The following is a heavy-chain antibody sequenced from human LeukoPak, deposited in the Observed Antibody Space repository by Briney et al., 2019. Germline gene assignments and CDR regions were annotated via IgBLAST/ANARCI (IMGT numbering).Heavy chain of an antibody. Sequence: GGSLRLSCAASGFTFSSYAMHWVRQAPGKGLEWVAVISYDGSNKYYADSVKGRFTISRDNSKNTLYLQMNSLRAEDTAVYYCARVGGQKTYYYDSSGNPSGYGMDVWGQGTTVTVSS. D-gene: IGHD3-22*01. J-gene: IGHJ6*02. CDR2: ISYDGSNK. CDR3: ARVGGQKTYYYDSSGNPSGYGMDV. V-gene: IGHV3-30-3*01. CDR1: GFTFSSYA.